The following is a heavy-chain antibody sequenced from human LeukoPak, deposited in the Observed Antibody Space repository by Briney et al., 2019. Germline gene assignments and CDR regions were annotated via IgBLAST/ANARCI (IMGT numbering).Heavy chain of an antibody. CDR2: INAGNGNT. J-gene: IGHJ6*02. CDR3: ARDDTQTRITIFGVVGGDYYYGMDV. Sequence: ASVKVSCKASGYTFTSYYMHWVRQAPGQRLEWMGWINAGNGNTKYSQKFQGRVTITRDTSASTAYMELSSLRSEDTAVYYCARDDTQTRITIFGVVGGDYYYGMDVWGQGTTVTVSS. V-gene: IGHV1-3*01. D-gene: IGHD3-3*01. CDR1: GYTFTSYY.